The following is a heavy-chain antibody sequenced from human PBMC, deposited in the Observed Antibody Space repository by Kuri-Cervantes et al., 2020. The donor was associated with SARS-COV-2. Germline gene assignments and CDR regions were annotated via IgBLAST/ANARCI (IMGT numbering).Heavy chain of an antibody. CDR1: GGSISSSSYY. CDR3: ARFLGFYYYMDV. J-gene: IGHJ6*03. CDR2: IYYSGST. Sequence: SETLSLTCTVSGGSISSSSYYWGWIRQPPGKGLEWIGSIYYSGSTYYNPSLKSRVTISVDTSKNQFSLKLSSVTAADTAVYYRARFLGFYYYMDVWGKGTTVTVSS. D-gene: IGHD3-16*01. V-gene: IGHV4-39*07.